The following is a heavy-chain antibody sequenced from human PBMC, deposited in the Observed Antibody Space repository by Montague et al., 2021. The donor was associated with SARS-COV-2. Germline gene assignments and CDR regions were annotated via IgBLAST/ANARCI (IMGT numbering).Heavy chain of an antibody. CDR3: AGDTRIAMLVVVTRYGLDV. D-gene: IGHD3-22*01. J-gene: IGHJ6*02. Sequence: SETLSLTCTVSGGSISSSSYYWGWIRQPPGKGLEWIGSIYYTGSTYYNPSLKGRVTISVDTSKNQFSLKLSSVTAADTAVYYCAGDTRIAMLVVVTRYGLDVWGQGTTVTVSS. CDR2: IYYTGST. V-gene: IGHV4-39*07. CDR1: GGSISSSSYY.